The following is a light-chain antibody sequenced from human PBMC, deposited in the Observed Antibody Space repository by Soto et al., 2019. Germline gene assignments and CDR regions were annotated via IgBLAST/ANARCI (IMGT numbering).Light chain of an antibody. J-gene: IGKJ5*01. Sequence: VMAQSPATLSVSPGETATLSCRASQSVSSKLAWYQQKPGQAPRLLIYGASSRATGIPDRFSGSGSGTDFTLTISRLEPEDFAVYYCQQYGSSQITFGQGTRLEIK. CDR2: GAS. CDR3: QQYGSSQIT. CDR1: QSVSSK. V-gene: IGKV3-20*01.